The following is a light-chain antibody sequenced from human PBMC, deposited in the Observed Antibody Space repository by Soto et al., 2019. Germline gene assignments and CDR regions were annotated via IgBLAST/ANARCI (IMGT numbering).Light chain of an antibody. CDR2: GAS. V-gene: IGKV3-20*01. Sequence: EIVLTQSPGTLSLSPGERATLSCRASQSVSTNYLAWYQQKPGQAPRLLIYGASNRATGIPDRFSGSGSGTDFTLTINRLEPEDFAVYYCQEYGFSLWTFGQGTKVEIK. J-gene: IGKJ1*01. CDR1: QSVSTNY. CDR3: QEYGFSLWT.